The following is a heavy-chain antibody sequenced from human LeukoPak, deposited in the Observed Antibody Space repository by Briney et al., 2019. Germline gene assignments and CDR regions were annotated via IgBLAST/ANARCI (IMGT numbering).Heavy chain of an antibody. J-gene: IGHJ2*01. CDR3: ARSIPPRYGTMIVAEYWYFDL. V-gene: IGHV4-61*01. CDR1: GYSISSNYF. CDR2: IYYSGST. Sequence: PSETLSLTCTVSGYSISSNYFWGWIRQPPGKGLEWIGYIYYSGSTNYNPSLKSRVTISVDTSKNQFSLKLSSVTAADTAVYYCARSIPPRYGTMIVAEYWYFDLWGRGTLVTVSS. D-gene: IGHD3-22*01.